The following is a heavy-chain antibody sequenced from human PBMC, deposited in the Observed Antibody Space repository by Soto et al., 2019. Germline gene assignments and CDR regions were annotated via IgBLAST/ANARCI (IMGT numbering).Heavy chain of an antibody. CDR2: ISAYNGIA. J-gene: IGHJ4*02. CDR3: ARVLGVTTLVFDF. Sequence: GASVKVSCKASGYTFSNYGISWVRLAPGQGLEWMGWISAYNGIANYAQSLQGRVTMTTDTSTSTAYMELTSLRSDDTAVYYCARVLGVTTLVFDFWGQGTLVTVSS. D-gene: IGHD4-17*01. V-gene: IGHV1-18*01. CDR1: GYTFSNYG.